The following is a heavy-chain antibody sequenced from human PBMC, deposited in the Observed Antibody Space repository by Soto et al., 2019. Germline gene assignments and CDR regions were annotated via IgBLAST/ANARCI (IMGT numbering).Heavy chain of an antibody. D-gene: IGHD3-3*01. CDR1: GGSVSATNW. V-gene: IGHV4-4*02. J-gene: IGHJ4*02. CDR3: SSKLFGDFSQAAY. CDR2: INLSGTT. Sequence: QVQLQESGPGLVKPSGTLSLTCAVSGGSVSATNWWSRIRQPPGKGLEGIGEINLSGTTNYNPSLKRRAPMSLDQSQNEVSLTRPAVTAAGTAVYYCSSKLFGDFSQAAYCGQGTLVTVSS.